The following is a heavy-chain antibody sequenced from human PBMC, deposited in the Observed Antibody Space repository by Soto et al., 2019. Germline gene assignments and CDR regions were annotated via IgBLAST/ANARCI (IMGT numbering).Heavy chain of an antibody. Sequence: QLQLQESGPGLVKPSETLSLTCRVSDGSMNSDSSYWGWIRQPPGKGLEWIGVINHSGSTFNNLSLKGRVTISVDASRNQFSLKLTSMTAADTAVYYCARLGGYVSVGYYYLWDSWGQGTLVTVSS. J-gene: IGHJ4*02. CDR2: INHSGST. CDR1: DGSMNSDSSY. V-gene: IGHV4-39*01. D-gene: IGHD3-22*01. CDR3: ARLGGYVSVGYYYLWDS.